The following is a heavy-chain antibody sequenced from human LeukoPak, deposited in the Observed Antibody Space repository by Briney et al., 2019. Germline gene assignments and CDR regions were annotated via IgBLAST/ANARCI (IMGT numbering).Heavy chain of an antibody. CDR3: ATDGRDGYNYRFDY. V-gene: IGHV1-24*01. D-gene: IGHD5-24*01. Sequence: ASVRVSCKVSGYTLTELSMHGVRQARGKGGEGGGGFDAEDGETIYAQKFHGRVTMTEATSTDTAYVELSSLRSEDTAVYYCATDGRDGYNYRFDYWGQGTLVTVSS. J-gene: IGHJ4*02. CDR1: GYTLTELS. CDR2: FDAEDGET.